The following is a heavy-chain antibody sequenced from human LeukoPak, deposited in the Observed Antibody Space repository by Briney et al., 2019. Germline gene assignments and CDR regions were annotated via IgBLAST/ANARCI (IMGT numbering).Heavy chain of an antibody. V-gene: IGHV3-33*01. CDR3: VSFYETY. CDR2: IWYDGSNK. D-gene: IGHD2/OR15-2a*01. J-gene: IGHJ4*02. CDR1: GFTFSSYG. Sequence: PGGSLRLSCAASGFTFSSYGMHWVRQAPGKGLEWLAAIWYDGSNKYYADSVKGRFTISRDNSKNTLYLQMNSLRAEDTAVYYCVSFYETYWGRGTLVTVSS.